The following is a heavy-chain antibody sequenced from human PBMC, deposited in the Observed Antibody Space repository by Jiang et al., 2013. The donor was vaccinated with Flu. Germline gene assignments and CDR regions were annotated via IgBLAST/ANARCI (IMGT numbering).Heavy chain of an antibody. CDR3: ARDSMGYCSGGSCTEDAFDI. Sequence: TVSGYSISSGYVLGLDPAAPRKGLEWIGSIYHSGSTYYNPSLKSRVTISVDTSKNQFSLKLSSVTAADTAVYYCARDSMGYCSGGSCTEDAFDIWGQGTMVTVSS. V-gene: IGHV4-38-2*02. D-gene: IGHD2-15*01. J-gene: IGHJ3*02. CDR2: IYHSGST. CDR1: GYSISSGYV.